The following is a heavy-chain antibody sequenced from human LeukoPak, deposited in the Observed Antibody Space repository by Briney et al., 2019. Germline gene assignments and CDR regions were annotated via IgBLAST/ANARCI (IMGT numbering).Heavy chain of an antibody. D-gene: IGHD6-13*01. CDR3: ARDLAGYSSSWYWFDP. V-gene: IGHV1-2*02. CDR2: INPNSGGT. CDR1: EYTFTGYY. Sequence: ASVKVSCKASEYTFTGYYMHWVRQAPGQGLEWMGWINPNSGGTNYAQKFQGRVTMTRDTSISTAYMELSRLRSDDTAVYYCARDLAGYSSSWYWFDPWGQGTLVTVSS. J-gene: IGHJ5*02.